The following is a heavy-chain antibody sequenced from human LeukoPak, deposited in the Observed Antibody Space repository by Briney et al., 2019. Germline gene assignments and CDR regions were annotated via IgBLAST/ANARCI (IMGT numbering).Heavy chain of an antibody. CDR2: ISGSGGST. D-gene: IGHD3-22*01. J-gene: IGHJ3*02. Sequence: GGSLRLSCAASGFTFITYAMSWVRQAPGKGLEWVSAISGSGGSTYYADSVKGRFTISRDNSKNTLYLQMNSLRAEDTAVYYCAKAGYYYDRNAFDIWGQGTMVTVSS. V-gene: IGHV3-23*01. CDR3: AKAGYYYDRNAFDI. CDR1: GFTFITYA.